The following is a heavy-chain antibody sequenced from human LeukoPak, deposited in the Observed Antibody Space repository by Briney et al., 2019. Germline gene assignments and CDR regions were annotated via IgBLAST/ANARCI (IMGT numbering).Heavy chain of an antibody. Sequence: GGSLRLSCAASGFTVRSNYMSWVRQAPGKGLDWVSVIYRGGTTYYADSVKGRFTISRDNSKNTLHLQMNSLRAEDTAVYYCARDSSGYHFDDWGQGTLVTVSS. CDR3: ARDSSGYHFDD. CDR2: IYRGGTT. J-gene: IGHJ4*02. CDR1: GFTVRSNY. V-gene: IGHV3-66*01. D-gene: IGHD3-22*01.